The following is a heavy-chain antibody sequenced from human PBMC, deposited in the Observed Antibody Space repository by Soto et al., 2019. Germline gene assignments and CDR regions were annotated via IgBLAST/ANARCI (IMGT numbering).Heavy chain of an antibody. Sequence: GESQKISCKGSGYSFTSYWIGWVRQMPGKGLEWMGIIYPGDSDTRYSPSFQGQVTISADKSISTAYLQWSSLKASDTAMYYCARAYYYGSGSTYYYYYMDVWGKGTTVTVSS. CDR2: IYPGDSDT. CDR3: ARAYYYGSGSTYYYYYMDV. V-gene: IGHV5-51*01. CDR1: GYSFTSYW. D-gene: IGHD3-10*01. J-gene: IGHJ6*03.